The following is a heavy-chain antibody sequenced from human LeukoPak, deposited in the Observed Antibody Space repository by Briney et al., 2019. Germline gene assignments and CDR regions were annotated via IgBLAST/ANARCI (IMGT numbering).Heavy chain of an antibody. Sequence: GESLKISCKGSGYSFTNHWIGWVCQMPGKGLERMGIIYPGDSESRYSPSFQGQVTMPVDKSISTAYLQWSSLKASDSALYYCARPGSRYTTGWSGPFDSWGQGTLVIVSS. J-gene: IGHJ4*02. CDR1: GYSFTNHW. CDR2: IYPGDSES. D-gene: IGHD3-16*02. CDR3: ARPGSRYTTGWSGPFDS. V-gene: IGHV5-51*01.